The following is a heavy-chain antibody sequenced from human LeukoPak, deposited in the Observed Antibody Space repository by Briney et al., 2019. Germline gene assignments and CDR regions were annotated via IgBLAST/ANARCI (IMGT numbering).Heavy chain of an antibody. CDR1: GFXXXSYA. CDR2: ISGSGGST. J-gene: IGHJ4*02. Sequence: LRLSXAXSGFXXXSYAMSWVRQAPGKGLEWVSAISGSGGSTYYADSVKGRFTISRDNSKNTLYLQMNSLRAEDTAVYYCAKTSGSPLDYWGQGTLVTVSS. CDR3: AKTSGSPLDY. V-gene: IGHV3-23*01. D-gene: IGHD1-26*01.